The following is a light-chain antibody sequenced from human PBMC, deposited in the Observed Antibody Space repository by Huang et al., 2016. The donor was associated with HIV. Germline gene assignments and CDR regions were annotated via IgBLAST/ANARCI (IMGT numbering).Light chain of an antibody. CDR2: AAS. V-gene: IGKV1-12*01. CDR1: QDIGSY. Sequence: DIQMTQSPSSVDASVGDRVTITCRVSQDIGSYLAWYQQKPGKAPKVLIYAASSLESGVPIRFTGSGFGTHFALTIDSLQPEDFATYYCQQGNSFPLTFGGGTKVQI. CDR3: QQGNSFPLT. J-gene: IGKJ4*01.